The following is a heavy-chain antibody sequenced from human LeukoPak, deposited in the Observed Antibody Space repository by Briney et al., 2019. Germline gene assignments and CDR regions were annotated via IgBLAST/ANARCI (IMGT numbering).Heavy chain of an antibody. CDR3: ANVYGGNSFTAQNIDY. CDR1: GFTFSNHA. Sequence: GGSLRLSCAASGFTFSNHAMGWVRQAPGKGLEWVSSITGSGGSTYYGDSVKGRFAISRDNSKNTLYLQMNSLRAEDTAVYYCANVYGGNSFTAQNIDYWGQGTLVTVSS. V-gene: IGHV3-23*01. J-gene: IGHJ4*02. D-gene: IGHD4-23*01. CDR2: ITGSGGST.